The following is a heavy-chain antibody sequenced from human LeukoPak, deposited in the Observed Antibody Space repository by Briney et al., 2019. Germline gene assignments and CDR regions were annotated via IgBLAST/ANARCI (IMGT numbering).Heavy chain of an antibody. D-gene: IGHD3-22*01. J-gene: IGHJ3*01. CDR1: GFTFSSYG. CDR3: AKVDYYDSSGPEE. CDR2: IRYDGSNR. V-gene: IGHV3-30*02. Sequence: GGSLRLSCAASGFTFSSYGMHWVRQAPGKGLEWVTFIRYDGSNRYYADSVKGRFTISRDNSKNTLYLQMNSLRAEDTAVYYCAKVDYYDSSGPEEWGQGTMVTVSS.